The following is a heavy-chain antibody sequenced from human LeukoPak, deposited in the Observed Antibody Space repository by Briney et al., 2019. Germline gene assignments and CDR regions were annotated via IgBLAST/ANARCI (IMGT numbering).Heavy chain of an antibody. V-gene: IGHV3-64*05. J-gene: IGHJ4*02. CDR2: INTNGANT. CDR3: VKGLGYSSSQMDS. Sequence: GGSLRLSCSASGFTFKSYAMHWVRQAPGRERDNVSSINTNGANTYYADSVKGRFTISRDNSRNTVYVQMNSLTPEDTAVYYCVKGLGYSSSQMDSWGQGTLVTVSS. D-gene: IGHD6-6*01. CDR1: GFTFKSYA.